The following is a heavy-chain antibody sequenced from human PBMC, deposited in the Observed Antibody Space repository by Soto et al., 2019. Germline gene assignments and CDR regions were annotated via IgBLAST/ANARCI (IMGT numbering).Heavy chain of an antibody. V-gene: IGHV3-66*01. J-gene: IGHJ3*02. D-gene: IGHD3-16*01. Sequence: EVQLVESGGGLVQPGGSLRLSCAASGFTVSSNYMSWVRQAPGRGLEWVSVIYSGGSTYYADSVKGRFTISRDNSKNTLYLQMNSLRAEDTAVYYCANTLTAYDAFDIWGQGTMVTVSS. CDR1: GFTVSSNY. CDR3: ANTLTAYDAFDI. CDR2: IYSGGST.